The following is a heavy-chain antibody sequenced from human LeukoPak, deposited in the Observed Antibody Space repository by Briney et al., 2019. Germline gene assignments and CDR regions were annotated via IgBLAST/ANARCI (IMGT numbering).Heavy chain of an antibody. CDR1: GHSLTDLS. V-gene: IGHV1-24*01. CDR3: VAEVIEVTMGDY. J-gene: IGHJ4*02. D-gene: IGHD4-11*01. CDR2: FDIEDAET. Sequence: ASVKVSCKVSGHSLTDLSIHWVRQAPGKGLEWMGGFDIEDAETIYGQEFEGRVIMTEDTATETAYMELSSLKYEDTAVYYCVAEVIEVTMGDYWGQGTLVTVSS.